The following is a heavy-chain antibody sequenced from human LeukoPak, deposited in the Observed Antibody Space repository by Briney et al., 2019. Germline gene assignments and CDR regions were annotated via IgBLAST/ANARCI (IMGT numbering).Heavy chain of an antibody. CDR3: AQGPGSPFDI. V-gene: IGHV4-34*01. Sequence: ASETLSLTCAVYGGSFSGYYWSWIRQPPGKGLEWIGEINHSGSTNYNPSLKSRVTISVDTSKNQFSLKLSSVTAADTAVYYCAQGPGSPFDIWGQGTMVTVSS. J-gene: IGHJ3*02. D-gene: IGHD2-15*01. CDR1: GGSFSGYY. CDR2: INHSGST.